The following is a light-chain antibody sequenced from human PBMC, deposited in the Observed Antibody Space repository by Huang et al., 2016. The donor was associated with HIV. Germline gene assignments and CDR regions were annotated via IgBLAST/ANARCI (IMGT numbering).Light chain of an antibody. V-gene: IGKV6D-21*02. CDR3: HQTSSLSPT. CDR1: QSIGIN. CDR2: YAS. Sequence: EIVLTQSPDFQSVTPKEKGIITCRASQSIGINLHWYKQKPNQSPKLLIKYASQSVSGIPSRVSGSGAGTDFTLTINSLEAEDAAAYFYHQTSSLSPTFGGGTKVEIK. J-gene: IGKJ4*01.